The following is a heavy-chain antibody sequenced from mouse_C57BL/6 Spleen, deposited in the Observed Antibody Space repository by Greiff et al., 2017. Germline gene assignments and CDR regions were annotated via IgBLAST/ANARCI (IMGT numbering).Heavy chain of an antibody. Sequence: QVQLQQSGAELVKPGASVKMSCKASGYTFTSYWITWVKQRPGQGLEWIGDIYPGSGSTNYNEKFKSKATLTVDTSSSTAYMQLSSLTSEDSAVYYCARRGQRDAMDYWGQGTSVTVSS. D-gene: IGHD3-3*01. J-gene: IGHJ4*01. CDR3: ARRGQRDAMDY. CDR2: IYPGSGST. V-gene: IGHV1-55*01. CDR1: GYTFTSYW.